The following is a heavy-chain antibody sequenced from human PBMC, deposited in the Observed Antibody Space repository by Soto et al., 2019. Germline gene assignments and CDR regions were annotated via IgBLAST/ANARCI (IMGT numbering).Heavy chain of an antibody. CDR1: GFTFSSYA. J-gene: IGHJ4*02. CDR3: AKDRGSSGWFLYYFDY. Sequence: EVQLLESGGGLVQPGGSLRLSCAASGFTFSSYAMSWVRQAPGKGLEWVSAISGSGGSTYYADSVKGRFTISRDNSKNTLYLQMNSLRAEDTAVYYCAKDRGSSGWFLYYFDYWGQGILVTVSS. D-gene: IGHD6-19*01. V-gene: IGHV3-23*01. CDR2: ISGSGGST.